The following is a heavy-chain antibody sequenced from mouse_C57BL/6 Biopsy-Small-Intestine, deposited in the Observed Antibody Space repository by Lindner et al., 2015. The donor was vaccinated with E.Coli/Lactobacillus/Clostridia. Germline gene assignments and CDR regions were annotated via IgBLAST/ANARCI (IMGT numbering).Heavy chain of an antibody. J-gene: IGHJ3*01. CDR3: VRDSDSTSN. CDR2: IYTYNGNT. V-gene: IGHV1-4*01. Sequence: SVKVSCKASGYTFTSYGLSWVRQAPGQGLEWMGWIYTYNGNTKYSQKFQGRVTLTTDASTNTAHMELRSLRSDDTAVYYCVRDSDSTSNWGQGTLVTVS. CDR1: GYTFTSYG.